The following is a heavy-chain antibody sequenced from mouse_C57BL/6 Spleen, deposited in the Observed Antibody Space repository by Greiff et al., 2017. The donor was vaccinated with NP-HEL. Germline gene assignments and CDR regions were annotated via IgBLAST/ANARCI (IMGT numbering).Heavy chain of an antibody. CDR3: ARMSYYGSSSGFAY. D-gene: IGHD1-1*01. Sequence: VQLQQSGPELVKPGASVKISCKASGYAFSSSWMNWVKQRPGKGLEWIGRIYPGDGDTNYNGKFKGKATLTADKSSSTAYMQLSSLTTEDSAVYFGARMSYYGSSSGFAYWGQGTLVTVSA. V-gene: IGHV1-82*01. CDR2: IYPGDGDT. CDR1: GYAFSSSW. J-gene: IGHJ3*01.